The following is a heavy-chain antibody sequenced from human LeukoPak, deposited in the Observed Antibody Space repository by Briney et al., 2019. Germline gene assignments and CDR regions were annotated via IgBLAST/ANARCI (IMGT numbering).Heavy chain of an antibody. CDR3: ARSGAPTPDY. CDR2: IDSDGSST. D-gene: IGHD2-15*01. J-gene: IGHJ4*02. CDR1: GFTFSSYW. V-gene: IGHV3-74*01. Sequence: GGSLRLSCAASGFTFSSYWMHWVRQAPGKGLVWVSRIDSDGSSTIYADSVKGRFTVSRDNAKNTLNLQMNSLRAEDTALYHCARSGAPTPDYWGQGTLVIVSS.